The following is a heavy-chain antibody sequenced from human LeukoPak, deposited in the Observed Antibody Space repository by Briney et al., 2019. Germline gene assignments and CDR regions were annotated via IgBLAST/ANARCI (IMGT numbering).Heavy chain of an antibody. V-gene: IGHV1-2*02. J-gene: IGHJ4*02. Sequence: ASVKVSCKASGYTFTGYYMHWVRQAPGQGLEWMGWINPNSGGTNYAQKLQGRVTMTTDTSTSTAYMELRSLRSDDTAVYYCARDRRGSGSYSDYWGQGTLVTVSS. D-gene: IGHD1-26*01. CDR3: ARDRRGSGSYSDY. CDR1: GYTFTGYY. CDR2: INPNSGGT.